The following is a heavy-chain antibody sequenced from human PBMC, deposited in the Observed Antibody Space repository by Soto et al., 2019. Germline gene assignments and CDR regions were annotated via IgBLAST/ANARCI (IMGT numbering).Heavy chain of an antibody. V-gene: IGHV1-3*05. D-gene: IGHD1-26*01. CDR1: GYTLTSYA. Sequence: QVQLVQSGAEEKKPGASVKVSCKASGYTLTSYAMHWVRQAPGQRLEWMGWINAGNGNTKYSQKFQGRVTITRDTSGSTAYMELSSLRSEDKAGYYCASSGSDWGIDYWGQGTLVTVSS. CDR3: ASSGSDWGIDY. CDR2: INAGNGNT. J-gene: IGHJ4*02.